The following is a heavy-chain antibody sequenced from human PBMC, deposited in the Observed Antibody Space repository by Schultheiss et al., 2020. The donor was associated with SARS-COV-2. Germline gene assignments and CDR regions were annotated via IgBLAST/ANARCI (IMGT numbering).Heavy chain of an antibody. CDR2: ISPTSGTI. CDR1: GFIFNNYP. CDR3: ASGTGNGHFFAH. V-gene: IGHV3-48*04. J-gene: IGHJ4*02. D-gene: IGHD7-27*01. Sequence: GESLKISCAASGFIFNNYPMNWVRQTPGKGLEWVSYISPTSGTIYYADSVRGRFTISRDNAKNSLYLQMSSLRVEDTAVYYCASGTGNGHFFAHWGRGTLVTVSS.